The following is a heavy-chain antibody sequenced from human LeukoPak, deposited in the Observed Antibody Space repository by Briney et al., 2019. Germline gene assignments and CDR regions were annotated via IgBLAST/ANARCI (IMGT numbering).Heavy chain of an antibody. V-gene: IGHV3-53*01. CDR1: GFTVSSNY. Sequence: GGSLTLSCAASGFTVSSNYMSWVRQAPGKGLEWVSDICSGDTTNTADTVKGRLSISRDNFKNTLYIQKNSLRAEETAVYYCARAAGSHYYHSSGSLNYCGEGTLV. J-gene: IGHJ4*02. D-gene: IGHD3-22*01. CDR3: ARAAGSHYYHSSGSLNY. CDR2: ICSGDTT.